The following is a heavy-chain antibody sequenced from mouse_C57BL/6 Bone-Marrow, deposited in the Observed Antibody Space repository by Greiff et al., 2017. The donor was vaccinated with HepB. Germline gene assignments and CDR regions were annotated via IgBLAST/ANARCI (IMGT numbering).Heavy chain of an antibody. J-gene: IGHJ4*01. CDR2: SRNKANDYTT. V-gene: IGHV7-1*01. CDR3: ARDANSNYEGNAMDY. CDR1: GFTFSDFY. Sequence: EVQLVESGGGLVQSGRSLRLSCATSGFTFSDFYMEWVRQAPGKGLEWIAASRNKANDYTTEYSASVKGRFIVSRDTSQSILYLQMNALRAEDTAIYYCARDANSNYEGNAMDYWGQGTSVTVSS. D-gene: IGHD2-5*01.